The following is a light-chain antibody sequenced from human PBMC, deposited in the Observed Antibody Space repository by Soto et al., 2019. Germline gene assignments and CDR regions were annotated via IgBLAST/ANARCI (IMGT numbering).Light chain of an antibody. V-gene: IGLV1-51*01. J-gene: IGLJ1*01. CDR3: GSWDSSLSAYV. CDR1: SSNIGGNS. Sequence: QSVQTQPPSVSAAPENEFTISCSGGSSNIGGNSVSWYQQLPGTAPKLLIYDDNKRPSGIPDRFSGSKSGTSATLGITGFQTGDEADYYCGSWDSSLSAYVFGTGTKVTVL. CDR2: DDN.